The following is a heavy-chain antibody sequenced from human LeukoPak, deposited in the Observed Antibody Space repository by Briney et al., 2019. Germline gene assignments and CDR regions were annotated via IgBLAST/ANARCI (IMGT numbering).Heavy chain of an antibody. CDR2: IKEDGSER. CDR3: ARDLDVETVAMPGGY. CDR1: GFTFRGDW. D-gene: IGHD2-2*01. Sequence: GGSLRLSSATSGFTFRGDWMSRVPEAPGKGRGGGAHIKEDGSERNYVDSVKGRFTISRDNAQNSLYLQLNSLRAADTAVYYCARDLDVETVAMPGGYWGQGTLVTVSS. V-gene: IGHV3-7*01. J-gene: IGHJ4*02.